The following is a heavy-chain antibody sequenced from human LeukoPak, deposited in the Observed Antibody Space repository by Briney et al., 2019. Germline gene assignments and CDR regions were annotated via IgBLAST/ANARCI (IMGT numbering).Heavy chain of an antibody. Sequence: SETLSLTCTVSGNSISSYYWSWSRQPPGKGLEWIGYIYYSGSTNYNPSLKSRVTISVDTSKNQFSLKLSSVTAADTAVYYCALGSSWYYYFDYWGQGTLVTVSS. CDR1: GNSISSYY. CDR3: ALGSSWYYYFDY. V-gene: IGHV4-59*01. D-gene: IGHD6-13*01. CDR2: IYYSGST. J-gene: IGHJ4*02.